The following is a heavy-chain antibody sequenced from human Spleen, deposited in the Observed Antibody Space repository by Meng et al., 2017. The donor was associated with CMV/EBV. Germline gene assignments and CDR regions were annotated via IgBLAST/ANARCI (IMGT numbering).Heavy chain of an antibody. J-gene: IGHJ4*02. CDR1: GYTLTELS. Sequence: ASVKVSCKVSGYTLTELSMHWVRQAPGKGLEWMGGFEPEDGETIYAQKFQGRVTMTEDTSTDTAYMELSSLRSEDTAVYYCATWSPYGDPLRSLRYWGQGTLVTVSS. D-gene: IGHD4-17*01. CDR3: ATWSPYGDPLRSLRY. V-gene: IGHV1-24*01. CDR2: FEPEDGET.